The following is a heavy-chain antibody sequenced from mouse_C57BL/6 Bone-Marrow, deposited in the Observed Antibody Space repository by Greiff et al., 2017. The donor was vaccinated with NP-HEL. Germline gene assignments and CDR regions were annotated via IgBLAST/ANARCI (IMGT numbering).Heavy chain of an antibody. CDR2: INPYNGDT. Sequence: EVKLVESGPELVKPGDSVKISCKASGYSFTGYFMNWVMQSHGKSLEWIGRINPYNGDTFYNQKFKGKATLTVDKSSSTAHMELRSLTSEDSAVYYCAITTVVDYYAMDYWGQGTSVTVSS. J-gene: IGHJ4*01. D-gene: IGHD1-1*01. CDR1: GYSFTGYF. CDR3: AITTVVDYYAMDY. V-gene: IGHV1-20*01.